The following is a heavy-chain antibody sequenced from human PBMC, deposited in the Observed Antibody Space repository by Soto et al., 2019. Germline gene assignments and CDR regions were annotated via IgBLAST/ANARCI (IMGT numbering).Heavy chain of an antibody. Sequence: PGGSLRLSCAASGFTFSDYYMSWIRQAPGKGLEWVSYISSSGSTIYYADSVKGRFTISRDNAKNSLYLQMNSLRAEDTAVYYCARDVVTSQADYYYYYGMDVWGQGTTVTVSS. V-gene: IGHV3-11*01. D-gene: IGHD6-25*01. CDR2: ISSSGSTI. J-gene: IGHJ6*02. CDR3: ARDVVTSQADYYYYYGMDV. CDR1: GFTFSDYY.